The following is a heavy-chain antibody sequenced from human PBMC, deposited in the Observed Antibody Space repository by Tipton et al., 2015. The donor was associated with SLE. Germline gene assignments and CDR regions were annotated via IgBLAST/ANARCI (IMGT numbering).Heavy chain of an antibody. CDR3: ARAGSPGDAFDI. J-gene: IGHJ3*02. CDR1: GSSISSGFY. CDR2: IYYSGST. D-gene: IGHD1-1*01. Sequence: TLSLTCTVSGSSISSGFYWAWIRQPPGRGLEWIGYIYYSGSTNYNPSLKSRVTISVDTSKNQFSLKLSSVTAADTAVYYCARAGSPGDAFDIWGQGTMVTVSS. V-gene: IGHV4-61*01.